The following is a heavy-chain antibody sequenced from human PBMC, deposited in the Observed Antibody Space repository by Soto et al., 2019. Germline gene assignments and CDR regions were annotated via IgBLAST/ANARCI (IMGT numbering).Heavy chain of an antibody. CDR2: ISSSSSYI. J-gene: IGHJ4*02. V-gene: IGHV3-21*01. D-gene: IGHD5-18*01. CDR3: ARDQPGYSYGYGLGY. CDR1: GFTFSSYS. Sequence: EVQLVESGGGLVKPGGSPRLSCAASGFTFSSYSMNWVRQAPGKGLEWVSSISSSSSYIYYADSVKGRFTISRDNAKNSLCLQTNSLRAEDTAVYYCARDQPGYSYGYGLGYWGQGTLVTVSS.